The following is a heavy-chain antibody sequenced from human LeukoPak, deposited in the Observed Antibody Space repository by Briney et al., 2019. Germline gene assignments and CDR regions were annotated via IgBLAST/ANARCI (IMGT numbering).Heavy chain of an antibody. Sequence: SETLSLTCTVSDGSITNYDWSWVRQPPGKGLEFIGHVHYSGTANYNPFLKSRVTISVDTSKNQFSLKLSSVTAADTAVYYCASVFWSGWDAFDIWGQGTMVTVSS. V-gene: IGHV4-59*08. CDR1: DGSITNYD. CDR2: VHYSGTA. D-gene: IGHD3-3*01. CDR3: ASVFWSGWDAFDI. J-gene: IGHJ3*02.